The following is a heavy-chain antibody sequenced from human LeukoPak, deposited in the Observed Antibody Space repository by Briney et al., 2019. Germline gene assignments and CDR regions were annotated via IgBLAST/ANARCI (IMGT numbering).Heavy chain of an antibody. CDR1: GGSISTYY. D-gene: IGHD6-19*01. J-gene: IGHJ4*02. Sequence: SETLSLTCTVSGGSISTYYWSWIRQPPGKGLEWVGYINWSGYTDYNPSLKSRVTISVDTSKNHFSLKLRSVTAADTAVYYCAREYSSFEYWGQGIQVTVSS. V-gene: IGHV4-59*01. CDR2: INWSGYT. CDR3: AREYSSFEY.